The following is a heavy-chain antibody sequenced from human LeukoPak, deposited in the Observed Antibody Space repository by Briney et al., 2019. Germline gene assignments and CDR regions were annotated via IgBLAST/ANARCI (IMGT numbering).Heavy chain of an antibody. D-gene: IGHD3-22*01. CDR3: ARDGSSGYWGPDYYFDY. CDR2: IYSGGST. CDR1: GFTVSSNY. V-gene: IGHV3-53*01. Sequence: GGSLRLSCAASGFTVSSNYMSWVRQAPGKGLEWVSVIYSGGSTYYADSVKGRFTISRDNSKNTLYLQMNSLRAEDTAVYYCARDGSSGYWGPDYYFDYWGQGTLVTVSS. J-gene: IGHJ4*02.